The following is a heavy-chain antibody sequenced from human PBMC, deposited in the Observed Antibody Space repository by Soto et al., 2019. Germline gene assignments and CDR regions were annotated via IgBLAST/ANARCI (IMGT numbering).Heavy chain of an antibody. V-gene: IGHV1-8*01. CDR2: MNPNSGNT. Sequence: GASVKVSCKASGYTFTSYDINWLRQATGQGLEWMGWMNPNSGNTGYAQKFQGRVTMTRNTSISTAYMELSSLRSEDTAVYYCARGLGGGLYCSSTSCYFRWGNYYYYMDVWGKGTTVTVSS. D-gene: IGHD2-2*01. CDR3: ARGLGGGLYCSSTSCYFRWGNYYYYMDV. J-gene: IGHJ6*03. CDR1: GYTFTSYD.